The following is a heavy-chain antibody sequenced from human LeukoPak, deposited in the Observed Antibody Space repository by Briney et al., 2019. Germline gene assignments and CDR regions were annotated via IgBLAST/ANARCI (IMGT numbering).Heavy chain of an antibody. CDR1: GGSISSSSYY. V-gene: IGHV4-39*01. J-gene: IGHJ4*02. CDR2: IYYSGST. D-gene: IGHD1-26*01. CDR3: ARVGANYFDY. Sequence: ASETLSLTCTVSGGSISSSSYYWGWIRQPPGKGLEWIGSIYYSGSTYYNPSLKSRVTISVDTSKNQFSLKLSSVTAADTAVYYCARVGANYFDYWGQGTLVTVSS.